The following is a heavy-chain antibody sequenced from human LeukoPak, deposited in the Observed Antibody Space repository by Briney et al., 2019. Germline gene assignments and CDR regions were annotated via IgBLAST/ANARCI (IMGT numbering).Heavy chain of an antibody. CDR2: FDPEDGET. CDR3: ATGYGPMVQGVIIYY. V-gene: IGHV1-24*01. J-gene: IGHJ4*02. Sequence: ASVKVSCKVSGYTLTELSMHWVRQAPGKGLEWMGGFDPEDGETIYAQKFRGRVTMTEDTSTDTAYMELSSLRSEDTAVYYCATGYGPMVQGVIIYYWGQGTLVTISS. CDR1: GYTLTELS. D-gene: IGHD3-10*01.